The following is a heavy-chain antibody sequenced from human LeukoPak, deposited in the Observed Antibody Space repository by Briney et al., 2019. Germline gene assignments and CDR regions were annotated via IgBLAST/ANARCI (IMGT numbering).Heavy chain of an antibody. CDR2: ISGSGGST. CDR1: GFTFSSYA. D-gene: IGHD3-3*01. CDR3: AKDLTVFGVVIPYD. V-gene: IGHV3-23*01. Sequence: GGSLRLSCAASGFTFSSYAMSWVRQAPGKGLEWVSAISGSGGSTYYADSAKGRFTISRDNSKNTPYLQMNSLRAEDTAVYYCAKDLTVFGVVIPYDWGQGTLVTVSS. J-gene: IGHJ4*02.